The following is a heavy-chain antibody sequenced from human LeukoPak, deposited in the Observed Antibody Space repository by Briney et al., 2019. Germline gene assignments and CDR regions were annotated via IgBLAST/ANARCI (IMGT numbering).Heavy chain of an antibody. CDR3: AGSRFVRTGKVGARSLDAFDI. Sequence: SQTLSLTCAISGDSVSSNSAAWNWIRQSPSRGLEWLGRTYYRSKWYNDYAVSVKSRITINPDTSKNQFSLQLNSVTPEDTAVYYCAGSRFVRTGKVGARSLDAFDIWGQGTMVTVSS. V-gene: IGHV6-1*01. J-gene: IGHJ3*02. D-gene: IGHD1-26*01. CDR1: GDSVSSNSAA. CDR2: TYYRSKWYN.